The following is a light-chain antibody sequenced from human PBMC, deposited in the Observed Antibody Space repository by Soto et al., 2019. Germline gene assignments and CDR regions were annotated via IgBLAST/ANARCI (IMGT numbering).Light chain of an antibody. CDR1: QSVSSS. J-gene: IGKJ1*01. CDR2: DTS. V-gene: IGKV3-15*01. Sequence: EIVVTQSPATLSVSPGERVTLSCRSSQSVSSSLAWYQQRPGQAPRLIIYDTSTRADGIAARFSGSGSGTKLTLTISSLQSEDFAVYYGQQYVHWPTGTFGQGTKVDIK. CDR3: QQYVHWPTGT.